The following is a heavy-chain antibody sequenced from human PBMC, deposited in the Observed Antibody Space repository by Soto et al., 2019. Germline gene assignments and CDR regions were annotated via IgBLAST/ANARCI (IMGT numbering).Heavy chain of an antibody. Sequence: GGSLRLSCAASGFTFSSYAMHWVRQAPGKGLEYVSAISSNGGSTYYANSVKGRFTISRDNSKNTLYLQMGSLRAEDMAVYYCARGGRYCSSTSCYVADAFDIWGQGTMVTVSS. J-gene: IGHJ3*02. CDR3: ARGGRYCSSTSCYVADAFDI. V-gene: IGHV3-64*01. D-gene: IGHD2-2*01. CDR2: ISSNGGST. CDR1: GFTFSSYA.